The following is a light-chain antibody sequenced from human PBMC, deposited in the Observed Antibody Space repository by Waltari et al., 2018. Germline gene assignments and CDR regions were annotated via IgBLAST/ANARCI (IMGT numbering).Light chain of an antibody. Sequence: DIVMTQSPLSLSVTPGEPASISCRSSQSLLPSSGNTFLDWYLQNPGQSPQLLIYLISNRASGVPDRFSGSGSGTDFTLKISRVEAEDVGVYFCMQARQTPWTFGQGTKVEIK. CDR1: QSLLPSSGNTF. V-gene: IGKV2-28*01. CDR3: MQARQTPWT. CDR2: LIS. J-gene: IGKJ1*01.